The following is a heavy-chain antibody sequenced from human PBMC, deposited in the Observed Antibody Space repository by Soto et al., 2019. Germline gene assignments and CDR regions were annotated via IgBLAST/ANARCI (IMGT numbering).Heavy chain of an antibody. D-gene: IGHD4-17*01. CDR1: GFTFSTFG. CDR2: ISYDGNNK. Sequence: QLVESGGGVVPPGASLRLSCAASGFTFSTFGMHWVRQTPGRGREGGAVISYDGNNKVYADSVKGRFTISRDNFKNTVDLVMNNLKVDDTAVYYCAKDLQAYGDYDYYCYGLDVWGQGATVSVSS. V-gene: IGHV3-30*18. J-gene: IGHJ6*02. CDR3: AKDLQAYGDYDYYCYGLDV.